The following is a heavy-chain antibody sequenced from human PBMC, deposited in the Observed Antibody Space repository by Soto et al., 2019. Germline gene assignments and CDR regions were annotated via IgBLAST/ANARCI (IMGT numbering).Heavy chain of an antibody. D-gene: IGHD2-2*01. CDR2: IYYSGST. J-gene: IGHJ5*02. Sequence: SETLSLTCTVSGGSISSYYWSWIRQPPGKGLEWIGYIYYSGSTNYNPSLKSRVTISVDTSKNQFSLKLSSVTAADTAVYYCARSEGGFVLVPAAMRGDNWFDPWGQGTLVTVSS. CDR3: ARSEGGFVLVPAAMRGDNWFDP. V-gene: IGHV4-59*08. CDR1: GGSISSYY.